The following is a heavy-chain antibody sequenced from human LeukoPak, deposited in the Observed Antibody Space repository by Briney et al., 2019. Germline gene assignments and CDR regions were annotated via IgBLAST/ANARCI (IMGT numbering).Heavy chain of an antibody. CDR1: GGSFSGYY. CDR3: ARKSYYFDY. V-gene: IGHV4-34*01. J-gene: IGHJ4*02. Sequence: SETLSLTCAVYGGSFSGYYWSWIRQPPGKGLEWIGEINHSGSTNYNPSLKSRVTISVDTSKNQFSLKLSSVTAADTAVYYCARKSYYFDYWGQGTLVTVSS. CDR2: INHSGST.